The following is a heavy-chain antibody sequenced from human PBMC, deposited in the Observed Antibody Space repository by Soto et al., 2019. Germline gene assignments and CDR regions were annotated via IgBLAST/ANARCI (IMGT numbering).Heavy chain of an antibody. Sequence: GGSLRLSCEASGFAFDVHSMNWVRQVPGRGLEWVASITSHCVYIWYADSVRGRFTISRDNAKNSVYLQLSGLRDDDTAVYYCPRGVSYDASGHYLLLVFDNWGQEALVAASS. J-gene: IGHJ4*01. CDR2: ITSHCVYI. CDR1: GFAFDVHS. CDR3: PRGVSYDASGHYLLLVFDN. D-gene: IGHD3-22*01. V-gene: IGHV3-21*01.